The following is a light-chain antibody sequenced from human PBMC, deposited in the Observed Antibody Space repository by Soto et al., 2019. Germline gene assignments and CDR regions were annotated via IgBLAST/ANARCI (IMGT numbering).Light chain of an antibody. Sequence: DIVLTQSPQSLAVSLGERATINCKSSQSVLSRFDNEHYLGWYQQKPCQAPKMLIYWASNRQPRDPDRFSGSGSGTAFPLTISSLQAEDVAVYFCHQYLITPTTFGQGTRVEI. CDR1: QSVLSRFDNEHY. CDR2: WAS. V-gene: IGKV4-1*01. J-gene: IGKJ1*01. CDR3: HQYLITPTT.